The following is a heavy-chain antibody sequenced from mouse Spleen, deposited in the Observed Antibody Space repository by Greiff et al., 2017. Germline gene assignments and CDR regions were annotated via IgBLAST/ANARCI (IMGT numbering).Heavy chain of an antibody. V-gene: IGHV1-81*01. J-gene: IGHJ3*01. CDR3: AEDYGGTRFAY. Sequence: VQLVESGAELARPGASVKLSCKASGYTFTSYGISWVKQRTGQGLEWIGEIYPRSGNTYYNEKFKGKATLTADKSSSTAYMELRSLTSEDSAVYFCAEDYGGTRFAYWGQGTLVTVSA. CDR2: IYPRSGNT. D-gene: IGHD1-1*02. CDR1: GYTFTSYG.